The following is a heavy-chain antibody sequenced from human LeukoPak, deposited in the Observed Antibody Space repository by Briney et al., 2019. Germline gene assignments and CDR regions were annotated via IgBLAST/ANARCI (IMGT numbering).Heavy chain of an antibody. Sequence: ASVKVSYKASGYTFTGYYMHWVRQAPGQGLEWMGWINPNSGGTNYAQKFQGRVTMTRDTSISTAYMELSRLRSDDTAVYYCAREGIYNWNDAAKYYMDVWGKGTTVTVSS. CDR2: INPNSGGT. CDR3: AREGIYNWNDAAKYYMDV. D-gene: IGHD1-1*01. CDR1: GYTFTGYY. J-gene: IGHJ6*03. V-gene: IGHV1-2*02.